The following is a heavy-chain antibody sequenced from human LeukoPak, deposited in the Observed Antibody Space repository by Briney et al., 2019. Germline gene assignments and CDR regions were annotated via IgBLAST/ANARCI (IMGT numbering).Heavy chain of an antibody. D-gene: IGHD2-2*01. CDR3: ARPRMGYCSSTSCRGGAFDI. CDR2: INHSGST. CDR1: GGSFSGYY. J-gene: IGHJ3*02. V-gene: IGHV4-34*01. Sequence: SSETLSLTCAVYGGSFSGYYWSWIRQPPGKGLEWIGEINHSGSTNYNPSLKSRVTISVDTSKNQFSLKLSSVTAADTAVYYCARPRMGYCSSTSCRGGAFDIWGQGTMVTVSS.